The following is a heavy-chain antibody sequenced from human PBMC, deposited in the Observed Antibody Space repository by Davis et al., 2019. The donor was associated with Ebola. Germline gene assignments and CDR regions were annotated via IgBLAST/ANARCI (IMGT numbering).Heavy chain of an antibody. CDR1: GFTFRSYA. J-gene: IGHJ3*02. Sequence: PGGSLRLSCAASGFTFRSYAMHWVRQAPGKGLEWVVQIWYDGSNKYYADSVKGRFTISRDNSKNSLYLQMNSLRAEDTAVYYCARPREPGDWAGAFDIWGQGTMVTVSS. CDR2: IWYDGSNK. CDR3: ARPREPGDWAGAFDI. D-gene: IGHD7-27*01. V-gene: IGHV3-33*01.